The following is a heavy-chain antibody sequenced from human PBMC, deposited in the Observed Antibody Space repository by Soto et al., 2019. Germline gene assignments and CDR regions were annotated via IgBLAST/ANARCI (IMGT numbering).Heavy chain of an antibody. CDR3: ASFLRWTQDAFDI. CDR2: ISSSSSYI. Sequence: PGGSLRLSCAASGFTFSSYSMNWVRQAPGKGLEWVSSISSSSSYIYYADSVKGRFTISRDNAKNSLYLQMNSLRAEDTAVYYCASFLRWTQDAFDIWGQGTMVTVSS. D-gene: IGHD2-15*01. V-gene: IGHV3-21*01. CDR1: GFTFSSYS. J-gene: IGHJ3*02.